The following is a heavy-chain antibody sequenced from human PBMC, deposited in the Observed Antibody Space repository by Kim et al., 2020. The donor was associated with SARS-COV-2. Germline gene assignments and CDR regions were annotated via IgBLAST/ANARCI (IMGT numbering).Heavy chain of an antibody. J-gene: IGHJ3*02. CDR1: GFTFSAYS. Sequence: GGSLRLSCAASGFTFSAYSMNWVRQAPGQGLEWVSYITGSSSTIYYSDSVKGRFTISRDNAKNSLYLQMNSLRAEDTAVYYCARDSGYAFDIWGQGTMVT. CDR2: ITGSSSTI. CDR3: ARDSGYAFDI. V-gene: IGHV3-48*04.